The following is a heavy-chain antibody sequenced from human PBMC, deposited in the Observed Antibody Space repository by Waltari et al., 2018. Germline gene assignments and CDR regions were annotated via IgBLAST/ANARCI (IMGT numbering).Heavy chain of an antibody. CDR3: AKSSGATQVPRPHDS. CDR1: GFTFSDYG. D-gene: IGHD1-26*01. CDR2: DSGSGAHT. V-gene: IGHV3-23*01. Sequence: EVQLLESGGALAQPGGSLRLSCAASGFTFSDYGMTWVRQAPGGGGAGGGGGRGGGGVSGDSGSGAHTSSDASGRGRFTISRGNSKSSLDLQMSSLTADDTAVYYCAKSSGATQVPRPHDSWGQGSLVTVSS. J-gene: IGHJ4*02.